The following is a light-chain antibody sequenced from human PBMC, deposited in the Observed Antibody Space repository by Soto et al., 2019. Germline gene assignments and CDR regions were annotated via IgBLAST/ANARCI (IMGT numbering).Light chain of an antibody. J-gene: IGKJ1*01. CDR1: QSISNF. Sequence: DIQMTQSPSSLSASVGDRVTITCRASQSISNFLSWYQQKPGRAPKLLLFSTSNFQSGVPSRFSGSGSGTDFTLTISSLQPEDFATYYCQQSYSIPWTFGQGTKVEI. CDR3: QQSYSIPWT. CDR2: STS. V-gene: IGKV1-39*01.